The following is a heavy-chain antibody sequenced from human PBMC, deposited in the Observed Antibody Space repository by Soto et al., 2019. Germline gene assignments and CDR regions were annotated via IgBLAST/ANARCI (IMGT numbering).Heavy chain of an antibody. V-gene: IGHV1-18*01. D-gene: IGHD1-26*01. Sequence: ASVKVSCKASGYTFTSYGISWVRQAPGQGLEWKGWIRAYNGNTNYAQKFQGRVTMTTDTSTSTAYMELRSLRSDDTAVYYCARQWEPTRNDAFDIWGQGTMVTVSS. CDR3: ARQWEPTRNDAFDI. CDR1: GYTFTSYG. CDR2: IRAYNGNT. J-gene: IGHJ3*02.